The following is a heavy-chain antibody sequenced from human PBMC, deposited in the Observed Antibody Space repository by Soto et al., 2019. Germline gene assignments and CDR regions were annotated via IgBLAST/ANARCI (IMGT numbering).Heavy chain of an antibody. CDR2: IYYSGST. J-gene: IGHJ5*02. Sequence: SETLSLTCTVSGGSISSGGYYWSWIRQHPGKGLEWIGYIYYSGSTYYNPSLKSRVTISVDTSKNQFSLKLSSVTAADTAVYYCARAFRYSSSLNWFDPWGQGTLVTVSS. V-gene: IGHV4-31*03. D-gene: IGHD6-13*01. CDR1: GGSISSGGYY. CDR3: ARAFRYSSSLNWFDP.